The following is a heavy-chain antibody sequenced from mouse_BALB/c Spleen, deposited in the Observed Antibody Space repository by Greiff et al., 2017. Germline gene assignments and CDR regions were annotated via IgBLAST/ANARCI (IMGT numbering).Heavy chain of an antibody. J-gene: IGHJ4*01. Sequence: EVQREESGGGLVKPGGSLKLSCAASGFTFSSYTMSWVRQTPEKRLEWVATISSGGSYTYYPDSVKGRFTISRDNAKNTLYLQMSSLKSEDTAMYYCTAMDYWGQGTSVTVSS. CDR1: GFTFSSYT. V-gene: IGHV5-6-4*01. CDR3: TAMDY. CDR2: ISSGGSYT.